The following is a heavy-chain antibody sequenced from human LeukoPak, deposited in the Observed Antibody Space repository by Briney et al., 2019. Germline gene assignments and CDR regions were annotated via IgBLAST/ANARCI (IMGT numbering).Heavy chain of an antibody. J-gene: IGHJ6*02. V-gene: IGHV3-64*01. CDR2: ISRNGDST. CDR3: SRSSGDFDHYYGMDV. D-gene: IGHD1-26*01. CDR1: GFTFSSHV. Sequence: GESLRLSCAASGFTFSSHVMHWFRRAPGKGLVLVSSISRNGDSTGYGNSVKGRFTISRDNSKNTLYLQMGSLRTEDMAIYYCSRSSGDFDHYYGMDVWGQGTTVTVSS.